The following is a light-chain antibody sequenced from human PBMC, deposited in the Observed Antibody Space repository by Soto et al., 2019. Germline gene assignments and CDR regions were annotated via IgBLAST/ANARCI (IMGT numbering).Light chain of an antibody. CDR2: GAS. Sequence: EIVLTQSPGTLSLSPGEGATLSCRASQSVSSSYLAWYQQKPGQAPRLLIYGASSRATGIPDRFSGSGSGTDFTLTISRLEPEDFAVYYCRQYGSSPRTFGQGTKVDIK. CDR1: QSVSSSY. V-gene: IGKV3-20*01. CDR3: RQYGSSPRT. J-gene: IGKJ1*01.